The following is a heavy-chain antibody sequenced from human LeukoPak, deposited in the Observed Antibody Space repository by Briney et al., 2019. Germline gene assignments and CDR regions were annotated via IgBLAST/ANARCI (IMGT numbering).Heavy chain of an antibody. CDR1: GYTFTNFW. V-gene: IGHV5-51*01. CDR2: IFPGDSDT. Sequence: HGVSLTIFCKGSGYTFTNFWIAWVRQMPGKGLEWMGSIFPGDSDTRYRPSFQSLVTISAATSIAPAYLQWSSLKASDNDVYFCARLADTTYWGQGTLVTVPS. J-gene: IGHJ4*02. CDR3: ARLADTTY. D-gene: IGHD1-26*01.